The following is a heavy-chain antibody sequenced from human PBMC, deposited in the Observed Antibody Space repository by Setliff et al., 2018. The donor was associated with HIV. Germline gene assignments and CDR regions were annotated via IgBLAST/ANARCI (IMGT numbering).Heavy chain of an antibody. V-gene: IGHV1-8*02. CDR3: ARGKNIVVVPAAPNWFDL. D-gene: IGHD2-2*01. Sequence: ASVKVSCKASGYTFTSYDINWVRQATGQGLEWMGWMNPNSGNTGYAQKFQGRVTMTRKISISTAYMELSSLRSEDTAAYYCARGKNIVVVPAAPNWFDLWGQGTLVTVSS. CDR2: MNPNSGNT. J-gene: IGHJ5*02. CDR1: GYTFTSYD.